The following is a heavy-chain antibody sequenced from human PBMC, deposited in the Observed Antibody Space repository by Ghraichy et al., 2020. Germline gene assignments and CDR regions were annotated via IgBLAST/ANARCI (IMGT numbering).Heavy chain of an antibody. D-gene: IGHD2-2*01. CDR2: ISDSGGST. J-gene: IGHJ4*02. V-gene: IGHV3-23*01. CDR3: AKRGRYVVPAEGYLDY. Sequence: GGSLRLSCSASGFTFSSYAMSWVRQAPGKGLEWVSVISDSGGSTYYADSVQGRFTISRDNSKNTLYLQMNSLRAEDTAVYYCAKRGRYVVPAEGYLDYWGQGTLGSVSS. CDR1: GFTFSSYA.